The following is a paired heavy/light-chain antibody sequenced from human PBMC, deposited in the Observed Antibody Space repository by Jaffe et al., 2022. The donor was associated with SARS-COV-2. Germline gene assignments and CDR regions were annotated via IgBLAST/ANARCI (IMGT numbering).Light chain of an antibody. CDR2: LGS. Sequence: DIVMTQSPLSLPVTPGEPASISCRSSQSLLHSNGYNYLDWYLQKPGQSPQLLIYLGSNRASGVPDRFSGSGSGTDFTLKISRVEAEDVGVYYCMQALQRLWTFGQGTKVEIK. V-gene: IGKV2-28*01. CDR1: QSLLHSNGYNY. J-gene: IGKJ1*01. CDR3: MQALQRLWT.
Heavy chain of an antibody. Sequence: QVQLVESGGGVVQPGRSLRLSCAASGFTFSSYGMHWVRQAPGKGLEWVAVISYDGSNKYYADSVKGRFTISRDNSKNTLYLQMNSLRAEDTAVYYCAKGPRGQIFRGVGYYYGMDVWGQGTTVTVSS. CDR2: ISYDGSNK. V-gene: IGHV3-30*18. CDR3: AKGPRGQIFRGVGYYYGMDV. J-gene: IGHJ6*02. D-gene: IGHD3-9*01. CDR1: GFTFSSYG.